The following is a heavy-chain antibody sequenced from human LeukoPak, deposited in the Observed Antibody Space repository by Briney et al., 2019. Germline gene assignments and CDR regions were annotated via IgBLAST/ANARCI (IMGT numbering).Heavy chain of an antibody. Sequence: GGSLRLSCAVSGFTVSDTHMSWVRQAPGEGLEWVSAMYTGGTTYYADSVTGRFTVSRDTSRNTLFLHMNSLRAEDTAVYYCAKDDATSGGGLASWGQGTLVIVSS. J-gene: IGHJ5*01. V-gene: IGHV3-53*01. CDR2: MYTGGTT. CDR1: GFTVSDTH. D-gene: IGHD3-16*01. CDR3: AKDDATSGGGLAS.